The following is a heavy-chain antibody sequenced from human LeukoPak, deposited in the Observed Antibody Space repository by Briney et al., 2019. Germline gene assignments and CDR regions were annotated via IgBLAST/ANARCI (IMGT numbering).Heavy chain of an antibody. CDR2: VSSSGST. J-gene: IGHJ6*02. D-gene: IGHD5-24*01. Sequence: SQTLSLTCTVSGGSISSGGYYWSWIRQHPGKGLEWIAYVSSSGSTNYNPSLKSRVTVSVDTSRNQFSLKLSSVTAADTAVYYCVRDGELATPYYYALDVWGQGTTVTVSS. CDR3: VRDGELATPYYYALDV. CDR1: GGSISSGGYY. V-gene: IGHV4-61*08.